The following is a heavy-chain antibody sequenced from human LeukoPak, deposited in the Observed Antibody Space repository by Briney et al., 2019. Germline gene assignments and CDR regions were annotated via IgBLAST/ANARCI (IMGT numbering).Heavy chain of an antibody. D-gene: IGHD4-17*01. CDR2: ISGSAHKI. CDR1: GITFSNYA. J-gene: IGHJ4*02. CDR3: ARDSYRPKTTVTTGNDY. V-gene: IGHV3-23*01. Sequence: PGGSLRLSCVASGITFSNYAVSWVRQAPEKGLDWVSVISGSAHKIRYADSVKGRFTISRDNAKNSLYLQMNSLRAEDTAVYYCARDSYRPKTTVTTGNDYWGQGTLVTVSS.